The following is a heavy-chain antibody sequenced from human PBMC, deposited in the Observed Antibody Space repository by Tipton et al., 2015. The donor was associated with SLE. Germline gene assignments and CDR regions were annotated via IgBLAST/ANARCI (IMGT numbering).Heavy chain of an antibody. V-gene: IGHV4-59*11. CDR2: VYYSGST. CDR3: ARSPYYYDAMDV. CDR1: GGSIGSHY. Sequence: TLSLTCTVSGGSIGSHYWSWIRQTPGKGLEWIGYVYYSGSTNCNPSLKSRVTISADTSKNQFSLRLNSVTAADTAVYYCARSPYYYDAMDVWGQGTAVTVSS. J-gene: IGHJ6*02.